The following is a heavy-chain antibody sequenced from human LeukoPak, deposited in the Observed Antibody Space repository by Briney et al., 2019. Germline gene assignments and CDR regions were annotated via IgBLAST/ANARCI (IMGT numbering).Heavy chain of an antibody. CDR3: AKDMRKYSSEGFDY. CDR2: IRYDGSNK. V-gene: IGHV3-30*02. CDR1: GFTFSSYG. J-gene: IGHJ4*02. Sequence: PGGSLRLCCAASGFTFSSYGMHWVRQAPGKGLEWVAFIRYDGSNKYYADSVKGRFTISRDNSKNTLYLQMNSLRAEDTAVYYCAKDMRKYSSEGFDYWGQGTLVTVSS. D-gene: IGHD6-25*01.